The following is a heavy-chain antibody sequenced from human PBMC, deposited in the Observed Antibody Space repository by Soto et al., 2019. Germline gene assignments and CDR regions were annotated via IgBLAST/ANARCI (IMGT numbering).Heavy chain of an antibody. CDR3: ARYKRDLRFLEWSYYFDF. CDR2: ISDDGSNK. V-gene: IGHV3-30-3*01. Sequence: QVQLVESGGGVVQPGRSLRLSCAASGFTFSSYAMHWVRQAPGKGLEWVAVISDDGSNKDYADSLKGRFTISRDHSKNTLYLQMNSLRAEDTAVYYCARYKRDLRFLEWSYYFDFWGQGTLVTVSS. J-gene: IGHJ4*02. D-gene: IGHD3-3*01. CDR1: GFTFSSYA.